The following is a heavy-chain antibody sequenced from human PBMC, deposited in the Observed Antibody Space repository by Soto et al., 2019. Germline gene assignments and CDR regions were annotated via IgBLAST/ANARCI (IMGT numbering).Heavy chain of an antibody. Sequence: QVQLVESGGGVVQPGRSLRLSCAASGFTFSSYGMHWVRQAPGKGLEWVAVIWYDGSNKYYADSVKGRFTISRDNSKNTLYLQMTSLRTEDTGVYYGARDRGGWYRLSDYWGQGPLVIVSS. J-gene: IGHJ4*02. CDR3: ARDRGGWYRLSDY. D-gene: IGHD6-19*01. CDR1: GFTFSSYG. CDR2: IWYDGSNK. V-gene: IGHV3-33*01.